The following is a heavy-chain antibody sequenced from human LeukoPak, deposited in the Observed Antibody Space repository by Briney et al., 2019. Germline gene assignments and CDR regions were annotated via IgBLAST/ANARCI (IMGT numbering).Heavy chain of an antibody. CDR2: ISWNSGSI. J-gene: IGHJ4*02. V-gene: IGHV3-9*01. CDR3: AKDRHIAAAGTFDY. D-gene: IGHD6-13*01. CDR1: GFTFDDYA. Sequence: GGSLRLSCAASGFTFDDYAMHWVRQAPGKGLEWVSGISWNSGSIGYADSVKGRFTISRDNAKNSLYLQMNSLRAEDTALYYCAKDRHIAAAGTFDYWGQGTLVTVSS.